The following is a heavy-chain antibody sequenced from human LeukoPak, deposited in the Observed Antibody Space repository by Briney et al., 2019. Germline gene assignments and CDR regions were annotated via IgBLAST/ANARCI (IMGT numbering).Heavy chain of an antibody. CDR3: ARVRWELYYFDY. J-gene: IGHJ4*02. Sequence: PSETLSLTFAVSGGSISSSNWWSWVRQPPGKGLEWIGEIYHSGSTNYNPSLKSRVTISVDKSKNQFSLKLSSVTAADTAVYYCARVRWELYYFDYWGQGTLVTVSS. CDR1: GGSISSSNW. CDR2: IYHSGST. V-gene: IGHV4-4*02. D-gene: IGHD1-26*01.